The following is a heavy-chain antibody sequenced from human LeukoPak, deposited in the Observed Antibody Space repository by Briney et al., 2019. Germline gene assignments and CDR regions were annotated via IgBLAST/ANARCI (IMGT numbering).Heavy chain of an antibody. CDR3: ASPLWFGESYAFDI. D-gene: IGHD3-10*01. Sequence: SVKVSCKASGGTFSIYAISWGRQGPGQGVEWMGGIIPIFGTANYAQKFQGRVTITADKSTSTAYMELSSLRSEDTAVYYCASPLWFGESYAFDIWGQGTMVTVSS. J-gene: IGHJ3*02. CDR2: IIPIFGTA. CDR1: GGTFSIYA. V-gene: IGHV1-69*06.